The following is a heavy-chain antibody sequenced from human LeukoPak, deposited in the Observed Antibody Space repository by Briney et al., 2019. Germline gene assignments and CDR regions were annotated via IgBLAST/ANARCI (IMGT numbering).Heavy chain of an antibody. CDR2: IYYSGST. J-gene: IGHJ4*02. CDR1: GASINSHY. CDR3: ARGLDS. V-gene: IGHV4-59*11. Sequence: SETLSLTCTVSGASINSHYWSWIRQPPGKGLEWIGNIYYSGSTNYNPSLKSRVTISVDRSKNQFSLKLSFVTAADTAVYYCARGLDSWGQGSLVTVSS.